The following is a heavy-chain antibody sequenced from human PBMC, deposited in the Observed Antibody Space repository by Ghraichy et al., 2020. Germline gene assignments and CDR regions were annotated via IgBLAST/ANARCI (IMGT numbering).Heavy chain of an antibody. CDR2: IYYSGST. D-gene: IGHD4-23*01. Sequence: SETLSLTCTVSGGSISSYYWSWIRQPPGKGLEWIGYIYYSGSTNYNPSLKSQVTISVDTSKNQFSLKLSSVTAADTAVYYCARFTVVSGYYYYGMDVWGQGTTVTVSS. CDR1: GGSISSYY. V-gene: IGHV4-59*01. J-gene: IGHJ6*02. CDR3: ARFTVVSGYYYYGMDV.